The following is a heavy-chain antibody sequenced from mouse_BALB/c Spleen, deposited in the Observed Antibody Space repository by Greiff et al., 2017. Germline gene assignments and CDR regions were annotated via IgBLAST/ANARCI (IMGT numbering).Heavy chain of an antibody. CDR2: IYPGGGYT. J-gene: IGHJ4*01. V-gene: IGHV1-63*02. CDR1: GYTFTNYW. CDR3: ARYCGSSYDYYAMDY. D-gene: IGHD1-1*01. Sequence: QVQLKESGAELVRPGTSVKISCKASGYTFTNYWLGWVKQRPGHGLEWIGDIYPGGGYTNYNEKFKGKATLTADTSSSTAYMQLSSLTSEDSAVYFCARYCGSSYDYYAMDYWGQGTSVTVSS.